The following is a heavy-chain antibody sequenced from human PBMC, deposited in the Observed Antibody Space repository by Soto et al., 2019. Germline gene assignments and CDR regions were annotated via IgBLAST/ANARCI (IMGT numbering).Heavy chain of an antibody. J-gene: IGHJ5*02. CDR1: GGTFSSYT. D-gene: IGHD3-10*01. CDR2: IIPILGIA. V-gene: IGHV1-69*08. CDR3: ARDYYGSWSQRWFDP. Sequence: QVQLVQSGAEVKKPGSSVKVSCKASGGTFSSYTISWVRQAPGQGLEWMGRIIPILGIANYAQKFQGRVTITADKSTSTAYMELSSLRSEDTAVYYCARDYYGSWSQRWFDPWGQGTLVTVSP.